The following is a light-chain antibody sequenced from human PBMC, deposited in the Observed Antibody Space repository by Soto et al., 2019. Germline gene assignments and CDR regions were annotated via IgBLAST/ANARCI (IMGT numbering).Light chain of an antibody. V-gene: IGKV1-39*01. J-gene: IGKJ2*01. CDR1: QSISSY. Sequence: DIQMTQSPSSLSASVGDRVTITCRASQSISSYLNWYQQKPGKAPKLLIYAASSLQSGVPSRFSGSGSGTDFTLTISSLQREEFATYYCQQSYSFMYTFGQGTKLEIK. CDR2: AAS. CDR3: QQSYSFMYT.